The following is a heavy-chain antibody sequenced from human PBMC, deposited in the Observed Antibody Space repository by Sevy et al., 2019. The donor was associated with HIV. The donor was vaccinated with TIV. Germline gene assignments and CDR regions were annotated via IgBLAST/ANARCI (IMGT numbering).Heavy chain of an antibody. Sequence: SETLSLTCTVSGGSISSYYWSWIRQPPGKGLEWIGYIYYSGSTNYSPSLKSRVTISVDTSKNQFSLKLSSVTAADTAVYYCARSSRPAIRFGEEDWFDPWGQGTLVTVSS. CDR1: GGSISSYY. CDR3: ARSSRPAIRFGEEDWFDP. D-gene: IGHD3-10*01. CDR2: IYYSGST. V-gene: IGHV4-59*01. J-gene: IGHJ5*02.